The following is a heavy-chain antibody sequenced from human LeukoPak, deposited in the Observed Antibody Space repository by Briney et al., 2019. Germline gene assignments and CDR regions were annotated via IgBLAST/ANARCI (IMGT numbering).Heavy chain of an antibody. V-gene: IGHV5-51*01. CDR1: GYSFTSYW. Sequence: GESLKISCKASGYSFTSYWIGWVRQMPGKGLEWMGIIYPDDSDTRYSPSFQGQVTISADKSISTAYLLWSSLKASDTAMYSYARLVDTTMADYWGQGSLVTVSS. D-gene: IGHD5-18*01. CDR3: ARLVDTTMADY. J-gene: IGHJ4*02. CDR2: IYPDDSDT.